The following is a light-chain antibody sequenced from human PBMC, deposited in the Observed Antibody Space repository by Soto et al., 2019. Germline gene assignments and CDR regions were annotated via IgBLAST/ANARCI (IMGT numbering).Light chain of an antibody. CDR3: QQYGSSIT. CDR1: QSVSSSY. Sequence: EIVLPQSPATLSLSPGERATLSCGASQSVSSSYLAWYQQKPGLAPSLLLYDASSRATGIPDRFSGSGSGTDFTLTISRLEPEDFAVYYCQQYGSSITFGQGTRLEIK. J-gene: IGKJ5*01. V-gene: IGKV3D-20*01. CDR2: DAS.